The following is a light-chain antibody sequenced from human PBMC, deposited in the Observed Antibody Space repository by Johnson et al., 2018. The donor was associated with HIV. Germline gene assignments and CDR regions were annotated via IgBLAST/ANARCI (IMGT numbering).Light chain of an antibody. CDR1: SSTIGNNY. Sequence: HSVLTQPPSVSAAPGQKVTISCSGSSSTIGNNYVSWYQQLPGGAPKLLIYENNMRPSGLPDRFSGSKSGTSAPLDITGLQTGDEADYYCGTWDSSLRSGFFGTGTKVTVL. V-gene: IGLV1-51*02. CDR2: ENN. J-gene: IGLJ1*01. CDR3: GTWDSSLRSGF.